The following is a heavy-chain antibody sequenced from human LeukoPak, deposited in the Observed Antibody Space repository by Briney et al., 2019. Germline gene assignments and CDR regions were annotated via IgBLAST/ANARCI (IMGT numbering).Heavy chain of an antibody. Sequence: SGGSLRLSCAASGFTFSGSSMQWVRQAPGKGLEWVGRIRSKAHSYATAYAASVKGRFTISRDDSKNTPYLQMNSLKTEDTAVYYCTSRGWPWGQGTLVTVSS. D-gene: IGHD6-19*01. CDR1: GFTFSGSS. V-gene: IGHV3-73*01. CDR2: IRSKAHSYAT. J-gene: IGHJ4*02. CDR3: TSRGWP.